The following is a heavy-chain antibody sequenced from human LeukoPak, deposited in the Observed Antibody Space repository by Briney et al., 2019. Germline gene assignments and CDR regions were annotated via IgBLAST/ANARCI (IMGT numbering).Heavy chain of an antibody. J-gene: IGHJ4*02. D-gene: IGHD2-2*01. V-gene: IGHV3-9*01. Sequence: PGRSLRLSCAASGFTFDDYAMHWVRQAPGKGLEWVSGISWNSGSIGYADSVKGRFTISRDNAKNSLYLQMNSLRAEDTALYYCAKDRVGRSTSALDYWGQGTLVTVSS. CDR1: GFTFDDYA. CDR2: ISWNSGSI. CDR3: AKDRVGRSTSALDY.